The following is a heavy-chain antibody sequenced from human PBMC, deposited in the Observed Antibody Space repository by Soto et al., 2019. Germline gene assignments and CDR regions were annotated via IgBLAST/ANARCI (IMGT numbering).Heavy chain of an antibody. CDR3: SKDSPVFEENSDYFRRYAP. V-gene: IGHV3-30*18. J-gene: IGHJ5*02. D-gene: IGHD3-22*01. Sequence: GRALXLPWAASAFILSTCAMHWFRQAPGKRLEWVAVISYDGSNKYYADSVKGRFTISRDNSKSTLYLQMNSLRAEDTAVYYCSKDSPVFEENSDYFRRYAPWGQGTLDTGSS. CDR2: ISYDGSNK. CDR1: AFILSTCA.